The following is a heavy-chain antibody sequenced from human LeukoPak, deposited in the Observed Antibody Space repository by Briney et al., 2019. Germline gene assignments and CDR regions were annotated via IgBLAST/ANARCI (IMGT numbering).Heavy chain of an antibody. CDR3: AKGHTDSEWLYFDS. D-gene: IGHD5-12*01. V-gene: IGHV3-23*01. CDR2: IRGSGDST. CDR1: GFTFSTYA. Sequence: GGSLRLSCAASGFTFSTYAMSGVRQAPGKGLEWVSGIRGSGDSTYYADSVKGRFTISRDNSKNTLYLQMKSLRTVDTAVYYCAKGHTDSEWLYFDSWGQGSLVTVSS. J-gene: IGHJ4*02.